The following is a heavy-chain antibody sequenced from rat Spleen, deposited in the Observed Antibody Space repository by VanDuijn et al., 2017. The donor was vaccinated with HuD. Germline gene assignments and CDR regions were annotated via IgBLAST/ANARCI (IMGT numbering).Heavy chain of an antibody. D-gene: IGHD1-10*01. Sequence: EVKLVESGGGLVQPGRSLKLSCAASGFNFNDYWMGWVRQAPGKGLEWIGEINKESSIINYTPSLKDKFTISRDNAQNTLFLQMSKLGSEDTAIYYCARGGAFNNYAYWGQGVMVTVSS. CDR1: GFNFNDYW. V-gene: IGHV4-2*01. CDR3: ARGGAFNNYAY. J-gene: IGHJ2*01. CDR2: INKESSII.